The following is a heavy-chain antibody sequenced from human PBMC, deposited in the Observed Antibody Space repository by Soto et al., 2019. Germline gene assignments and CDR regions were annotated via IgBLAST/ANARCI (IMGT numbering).Heavy chain of an antibody. D-gene: IGHD3-22*01. CDR3: AKSPGMYYYDSSGYYHYDY. J-gene: IGHJ4*02. Sequence: GGSLRLSCAPSGFTFSSYAMSWVPQAPGKGLVWVSAISGSGVSTYYADSVKGRFTISRDNSKNTLYLQMNSLRAEDTAVYYCAKSPGMYYYDSSGYYHYDYWGQGTLVTVSS. V-gene: IGHV3-23*01. CDR1: GFTFSSYA. CDR2: ISGSGVST.